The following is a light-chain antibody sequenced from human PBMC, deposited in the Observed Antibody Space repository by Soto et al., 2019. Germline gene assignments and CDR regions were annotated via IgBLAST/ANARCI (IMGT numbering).Light chain of an antibody. CDR2: GAS. Sequence: EIVLTQSPGTLSLSPGERATLSCRASQSVSSSYLAWYQQKPGQAPRLLIYGASSRATGIPDRFSGSGSGTDFTLPISRLEPEDFAVYYCQQYGSSAWTFGKGTKVEIK. CDR3: QQYGSSAWT. V-gene: IGKV3-20*01. CDR1: QSVSSSY. J-gene: IGKJ1*01.